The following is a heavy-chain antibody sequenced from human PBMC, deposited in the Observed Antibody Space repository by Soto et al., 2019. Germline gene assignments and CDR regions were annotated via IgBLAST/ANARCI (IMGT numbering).Heavy chain of an antibody. V-gene: IGHV1-8*01. D-gene: IGHD2-2*01. CDR1: GYTFTSYD. CDR2: MNPNSGNT. Sequence: ASVKVSCKASGYTFTSYDINWLRQATGQGLEWMGWMNPNSGNTGYAQKFQGRVTMTRNTSISTAYMELSSLRSEDTAVYYCARTNDIVVVPALNWFDPWGQGTLVTVSS. J-gene: IGHJ5*02. CDR3: ARTNDIVVVPALNWFDP.